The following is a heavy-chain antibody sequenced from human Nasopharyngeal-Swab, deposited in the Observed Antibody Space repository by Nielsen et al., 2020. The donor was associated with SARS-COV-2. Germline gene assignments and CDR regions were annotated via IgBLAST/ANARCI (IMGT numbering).Heavy chain of an antibody. J-gene: IGHJ6*02. V-gene: IGHV3-15*01. Sequence: GESLKISCAASGFTFSNAWMSWVRQAPGKGLEWVGRIKSKTDGGTTDYAAPVKGRFTISRDDSKNTLYLQMNSLKTEDTAVYYCTTDGGEYYDILTGYHLIGVWGQGTTVTVS. CDR3: TTDGGEYYDILTGYHLIGV. CDR1: GFTFSNAW. D-gene: IGHD3-9*01. CDR2: IKSKTDGGTT.